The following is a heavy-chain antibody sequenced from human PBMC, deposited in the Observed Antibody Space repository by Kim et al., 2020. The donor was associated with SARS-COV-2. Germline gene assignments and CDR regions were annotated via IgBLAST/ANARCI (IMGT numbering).Heavy chain of an antibody. CDR3: ARYSYGWYYYYGMDV. Sequence: GSLRLSCAASGFTFSSYEMNWVRQAPGKGLEWVSYISSSGSTIYYADSVKGRFTISRDNAKNSLYLQMNSLRAEDTAVYYCARYSYGWYYYYGMDVWGQGTTVTVSS. V-gene: IGHV3-48*03. CDR2: ISSSGSTI. J-gene: IGHJ6*02. CDR1: GFTFSSYE. D-gene: IGHD5-18*01.